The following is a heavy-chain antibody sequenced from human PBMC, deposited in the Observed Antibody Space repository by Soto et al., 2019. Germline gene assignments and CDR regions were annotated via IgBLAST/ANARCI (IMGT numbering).Heavy chain of an antibody. CDR2: IYYSGST. CDR1: GGSISSYY. V-gene: IGHV4-59*01. Sequence: SETLSLTCTVSGGSISSYYWSWIRQPPGKGLEWIGYIYYSGSTNYNPSLKSRVTISVDTSKNQFSLKLSSVTAADTAVYYCARIAGSWFPEWFDPWGQGTLVTVSS. J-gene: IGHJ5*02. D-gene: IGHD6-13*01. CDR3: ARIAGSWFPEWFDP.